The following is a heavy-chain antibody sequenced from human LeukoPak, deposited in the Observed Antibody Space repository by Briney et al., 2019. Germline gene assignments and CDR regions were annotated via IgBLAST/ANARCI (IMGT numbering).Heavy chain of an antibody. D-gene: IGHD3-16*01. CDR2: MNPYSGST. CDR1: GYTFTNYD. V-gene: IGHV1-8*01. J-gene: IGHJ4*02. Sequence: VASVKVSCKTSGYTFTNYDINWVRQATGQGLEWMGWMNPYSGSTGYAQKFQGRVTMTRNTSINTAYMEMSSLTSEDTAVYYCARALDTTILLGGYWGQGTLVTVSS. CDR3: ARALDTTILLGGY.